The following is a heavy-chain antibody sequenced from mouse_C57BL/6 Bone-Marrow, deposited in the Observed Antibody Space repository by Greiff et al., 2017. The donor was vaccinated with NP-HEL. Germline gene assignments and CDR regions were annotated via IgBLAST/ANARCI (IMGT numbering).Heavy chain of an antibody. CDR1: GYTFTSYW. D-gene: IGHD1-1*01. CDR3: ARSGDDGSSYTFAY. Sequence: QVQLQQPGAELVRPGSSVKLSCKASGYTFTSYWMHWVKQRPIQGLEWIGNIDPSDSETHYNQKFKDKATLTVDKSSSTAYMQLSSLTSEDSTVYYCARSGDDGSSYTFAYWGQGTLVTVSA. V-gene: IGHV1-52*01. CDR2: IDPSDSET. J-gene: IGHJ3*01.